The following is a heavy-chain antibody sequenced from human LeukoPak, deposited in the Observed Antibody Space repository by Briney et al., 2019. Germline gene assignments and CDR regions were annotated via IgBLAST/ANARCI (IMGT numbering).Heavy chain of an antibody. CDR3: AREVVRGVITTWGWFDP. J-gene: IGHJ5*02. CDR2: INHSGST. D-gene: IGHD3-10*01. V-gene: IGHV4-34*01. Sequence: PSETLSLTCAVYGGSFSGYYWSWIRQPPGKGLEWIGEINHSGSTNYNPSLKSRVTISVDTSTNQFSLKLSSVTAADTAVYYCAREVVRGVITTWGWFDPWGQGTLVTVSS. CDR1: GGSFSGYY.